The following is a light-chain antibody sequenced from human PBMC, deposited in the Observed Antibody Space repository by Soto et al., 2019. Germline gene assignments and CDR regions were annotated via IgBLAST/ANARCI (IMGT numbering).Light chain of an antibody. Sequence: QLVLTQSPAASASLGASVKLTCTLSSGHSAYAIAWHQQQTEKGPRYLMKLNNDGSHTKGDGIPDRFSGSSSGAERYLIISSLQSDDEADYYCQAWGTGFRVFGGGTKLTVL. V-gene: IGLV4-69*01. CDR1: SGHSAYA. J-gene: IGLJ3*02. CDR3: QAWGTGFRV. CDR2: LNNDGSH.